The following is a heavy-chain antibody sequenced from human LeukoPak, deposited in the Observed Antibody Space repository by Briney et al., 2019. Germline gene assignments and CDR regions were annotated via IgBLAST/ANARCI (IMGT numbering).Heavy chain of an antibody. J-gene: IGHJ5*02. Sequence: ASVKVSCKASGYTFTGYYMHWVRQAPGQGLEWMGWINPNSGGTNYAQKFQGWVTVTRDTSISTAYMELSGLRSDDTAVYYCARESCGSCYSRDNWFDPWGQGTLVTVSS. CDR1: GYTFTGYY. D-gene: IGHD2-15*01. V-gene: IGHV1-2*04. CDR3: ARESCGSCYSRDNWFDP. CDR2: INPNSGGT.